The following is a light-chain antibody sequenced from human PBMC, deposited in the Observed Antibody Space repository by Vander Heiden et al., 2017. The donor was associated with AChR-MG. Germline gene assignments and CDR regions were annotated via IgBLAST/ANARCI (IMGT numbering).Light chain of an antibody. J-gene: IGLJ3*02. CDR1: SGSIASNY. CDR3: QSYDSSIEV. V-gene: IGLV6-57*03. CDR2: EDN. Sequence: NFMLPQPHSVSESPGKTVTISCTRSSGSIASNYVQWYQQRPGSAPTTVIYEDNQRPSGVPDRFSGSIDSSSNPASLTISGLKTEDEADYYCQSYDSSIEVFGGGTKLTVL.